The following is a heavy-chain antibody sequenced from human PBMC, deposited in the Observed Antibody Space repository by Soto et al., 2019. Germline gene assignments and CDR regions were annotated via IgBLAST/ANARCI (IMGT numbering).Heavy chain of an antibody. D-gene: IGHD6-19*01. CDR1: GFSLSNARMG. Sequence: SGPTLVNPTETLTLTCTVSGFSLSNARMGVSWIRQPPGKALEWLAHIFSNDEKSYSTSLKSRLTISKDTSKSQVVLTMTNMDPVDTATYYCARIRPRYRSGWFPYYFDYWGQGTLVTVSS. CDR3: ARIRPRYRSGWFPYYFDY. CDR2: IFSNDEK. V-gene: IGHV2-26*01. J-gene: IGHJ4*02.